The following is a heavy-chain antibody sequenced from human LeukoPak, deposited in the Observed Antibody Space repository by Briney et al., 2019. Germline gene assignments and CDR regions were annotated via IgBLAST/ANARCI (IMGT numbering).Heavy chain of an antibody. D-gene: IGHD6-19*01. Sequence: GGSLRLSCAASGFTVSSNYMSWVRQAPGKGLEWVSVIYSGGSTYYADSVKGRFTISKDNSKNTLYLQMNSLRAEDTAVYYCARVSSSGWYGYYYYYMDVWGKGTTVTISS. V-gene: IGHV3-53*01. CDR1: GFTVSSNY. J-gene: IGHJ6*03. CDR2: IYSGGST. CDR3: ARVSSSGWYGYYYYYMDV.